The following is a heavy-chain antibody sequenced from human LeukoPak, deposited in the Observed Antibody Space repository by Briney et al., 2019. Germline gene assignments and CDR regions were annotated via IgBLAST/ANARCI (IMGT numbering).Heavy chain of an antibody. J-gene: IGHJ4*02. CDR2: INHSGST. CDR3: ARYIAVAGTYYFDY. Sequence: SETLSLTCAVYGVSFSGYYWSWIRQPPGKGLEWIGEINHSGSTNYNPSLKSRVTISVDTSKNQFSLKLSSVTAADTAVYYCARYIAVAGTYYFDYWGQGTLVTVSS. D-gene: IGHD6-19*01. CDR1: GVSFSGYY. V-gene: IGHV4-34*01.